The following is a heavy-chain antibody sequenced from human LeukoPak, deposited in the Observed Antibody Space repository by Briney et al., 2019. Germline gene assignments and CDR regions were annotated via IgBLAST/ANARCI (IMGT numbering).Heavy chain of an antibody. D-gene: IGHD1-26*01. CDR3: ARQVRYSGSYYLDY. Sequence: GGSLRLSCAASGFTVSSNYTSWVRQAPGKGLEWVSVIYSGGSTYYADSVKGRFTISRDNSKNTLYLQMNSLRAEDTAVYYCARQVRYSGSYYLDYWGQGTLVTVSS. V-gene: IGHV3-53*01. J-gene: IGHJ4*02. CDR1: GFTVSSNY. CDR2: IYSGGST.